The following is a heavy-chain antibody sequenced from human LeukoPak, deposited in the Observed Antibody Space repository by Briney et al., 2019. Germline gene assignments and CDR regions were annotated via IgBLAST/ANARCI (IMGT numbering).Heavy chain of an antibody. CDR1: GFTFSWYG. V-gene: IGHV3-64D*06. J-gene: IGHJ4*02. D-gene: IGHD2-21*02. CDR3: VKDLSDRDVDY. Sequence: GGSLRPSCLGSGFTFSWYGVNWVRQAPGRGLEYVSAISKNGGNAYYVDSVKGRFTISRDNSKNTLYLQMNSLRVEDTAVYFCVKDLSDRDVDYWGQGTLVTVSS. CDR2: ISKNGGNA.